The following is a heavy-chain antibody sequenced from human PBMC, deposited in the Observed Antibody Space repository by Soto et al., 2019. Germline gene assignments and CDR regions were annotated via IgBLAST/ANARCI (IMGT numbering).Heavy chain of an antibody. J-gene: IGHJ4*02. D-gene: IGHD3-3*01. Sequence: QVQLQESGPGLLKASQTLSLTCTVSGGSITNDGYYWGWIRQHPGKGLEWIGYIYYHGGTYYSPSLKTLLTISVDTSKNQFSLNLRSVTAADTAVYYCGRVGPTFGVVREFYFDSWGQGTLVTVSS. CDR2: IYYHGGT. CDR3: GRVGPTFGVVREFYFDS. CDR1: GGSITNDGYY. V-gene: IGHV4-31*01.